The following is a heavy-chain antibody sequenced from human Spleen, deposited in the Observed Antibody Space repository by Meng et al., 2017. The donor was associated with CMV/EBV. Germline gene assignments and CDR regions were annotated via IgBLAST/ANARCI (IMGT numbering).Heavy chain of an antibody. J-gene: IGHJ4*02. D-gene: IGHD6-6*01. CDR1: GYTFTGYY. V-gene: IGHV1-2*02. CDR3: ARVERGIAARPLGY. CDR2: INPKSGAI. Sequence: KASGYTFTGYYMHWVRQAPGQGLEWMGWINPKSGAINYAQKFQGRVTMTRDTSISTLYMELSGLRSDDTAVYYCARVERGIAARPLGYWGQGTLVTVSS.